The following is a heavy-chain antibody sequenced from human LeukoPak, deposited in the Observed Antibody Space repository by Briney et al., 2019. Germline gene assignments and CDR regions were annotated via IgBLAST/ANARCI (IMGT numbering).Heavy chain of an antibody. CDR3: ARASHDGYKHYQVGYYYMDV. V-gene: IGHV3-48*04. J-gene: IGHJ6*03. CDR2: ISSSGSTI. CDR1: GFTFSSYG. Sequence: PGGSLRLSCAASGFTFSSYGMSWVRQAPGKGQEWVSYISSSGSTIYYADSVKGRFTISRDNAKNSLYLQMNSLRAEDTAVYYCARASHDGYKHYQVGYYYMDVWGKGTTVTISS. D-gene: IGHD5-24*01.